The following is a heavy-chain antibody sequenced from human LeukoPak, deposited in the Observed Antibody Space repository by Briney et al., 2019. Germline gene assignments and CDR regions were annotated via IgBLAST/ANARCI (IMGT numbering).Heavy chain of an antibody. V-gene: IGHV4-34*01. Sequence: SETLSLTCAVYGGSFSGYYWSWLRQPPGKGLEWIGEINHSGSTNYNPSLKSRVTISVDTSKNQFSLKLTSVTAADTAVYYCARGRRVWLIPYFDYWGQGTLVTVSS. J-gene: IGHJ4*02. CDR2: INHSGST. CDR1: GGSFSGYY. CDR3: ARGRRVWLIPYFDY. D-gene: IGHD6-19*01.